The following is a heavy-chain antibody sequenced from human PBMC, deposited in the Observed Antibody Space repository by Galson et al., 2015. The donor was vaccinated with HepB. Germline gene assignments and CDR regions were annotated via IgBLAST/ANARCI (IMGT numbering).Heavy chain of an antibody. CDR1: GYTLTELS. CDR3: ARDMPYYYGMDV. CDR2: FDPEDGET. D-gene: IGHD2-2*01. V-gene: IGHV1-24*01. Sequence: SVKVSCKVSGYTLTELSMHWVRQAPGKGLEWMGGFDPEDGETIYAQKFQGRVTMTEDTSTDTAYMELSSLRSEDTAVYYCARDMPYYYGMDVWGQGTTVTVSS. J-gene: IGHJ6*02.